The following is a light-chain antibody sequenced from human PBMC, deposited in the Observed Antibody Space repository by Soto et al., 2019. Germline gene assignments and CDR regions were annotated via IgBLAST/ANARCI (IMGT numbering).Light chain of an antibody. CDR2: EVS. CDR3: SSYTSSSTSV. CDR1: SSDVGGYNF. J-gene: IGLJ1*01. Sequence: QSVLTQPASVSGSPGQSITISCTGTSSDVGGYNFVSWYQHHPGKAPKLMIYEVSNRPSGVSNRFSGSKSGNTASLTISGLQAEDEADYYCSSYTSSSTSVFGTGTKATVL. V-gene: IGLV2-14*01.